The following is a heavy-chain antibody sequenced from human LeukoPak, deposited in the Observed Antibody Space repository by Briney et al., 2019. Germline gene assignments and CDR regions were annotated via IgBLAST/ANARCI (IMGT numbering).Heavy chain of an antibody. Sequence: GGSLRLSCAASGSTFSSYAMSWVRQAPGKGLEWVSAISGSGGSTYYADSVKGRFTISRDNSKNTLYLQMNSLRAEDTAVYYCAKRPGYYYDSSGYYQPTDYWGQGTLVTVSS. V-gene: IGHV3-23*01. CDR3: AKRPGYYYDSSGYYQPTDY. CDR2: ISGSGGST. D-gene: IGHD3-22*01. CDR1: GSTFSSYA. J-gene: IGHJ4*02.